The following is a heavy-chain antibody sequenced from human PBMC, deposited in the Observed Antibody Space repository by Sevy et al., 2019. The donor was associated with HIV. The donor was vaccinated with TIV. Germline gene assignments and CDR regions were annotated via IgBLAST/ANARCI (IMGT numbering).Heavy chain of an antibody. CDR2: IKSKTDGGTT. CDR3: TTGVVVVPAAPTSDYGMDV. V-gene: IGHV3-15*01. Sequence: GGSLRLSCAASGFTFSNAWMSWVRQAPGKGLEWVGRIKSKTDGGTTDYAAPVKGRFTISRDDSKNTLYLQMNSLKTEDTAVYYCTTGVVVVPAAPTSDYGMDVWGQGTTVTVSS. D-gene: IGHD2-2*01. CDR1: GFTFSNAW. J-gene: IGHJ6*02.